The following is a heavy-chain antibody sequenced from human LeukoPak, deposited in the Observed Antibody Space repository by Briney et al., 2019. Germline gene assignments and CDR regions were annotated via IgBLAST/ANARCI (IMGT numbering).Heavy chain of an antibody. J-gene: IGHJ4*02. CDR2: IYYSGST. V-gene: IGHV4-59*01. D-gene: IGHD3-10*01. CDR1: GGSISSYY. CDR3: ARARILWSY. Sequence: SETLSLTCTVSGGSISSYYWSWIRQPPGKGLEWIGYIYYSGSTNYNPSLKSRVTISVDTSKNQFSLKLSSVTAADTAVYYCARARILWSYWGQGTLVTVSS.